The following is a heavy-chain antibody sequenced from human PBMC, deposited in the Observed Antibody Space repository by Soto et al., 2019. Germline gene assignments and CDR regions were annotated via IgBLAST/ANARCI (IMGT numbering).Heavy chain of an antibody. CDR2: IWYDGSNK. CDR1: GFTFSSYG. CDR3: ARDRFHNWFDP. J-gene: IGHJ5*02. Sequence: GGSLRLSCAASGFTFSSYGMHWVRQAPGKGLEWVAVIWYDGSNKYYADSVKGRFTISRDNSKNTLYLQMNSLRAEDTAVYYCARDRFHNWFDPWGQGTLVTVSS. V-gene: IGHV3-33*01.